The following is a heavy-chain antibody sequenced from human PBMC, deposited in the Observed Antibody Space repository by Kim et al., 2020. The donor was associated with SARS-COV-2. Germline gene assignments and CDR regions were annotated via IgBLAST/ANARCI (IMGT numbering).Heavy chain of an antibody. D-gene: IGHD4-17*01. Sequence: LDSVKGRFTIARDNAKNSLYLQMNSLRAEDTAVYYCARAGGDYDYYFDYWGQGTLVTVSS. J-gene: IGHJ4*02. V-gene: IGHV3-7*01. CDR3: ARAGGDYDYYFDY.